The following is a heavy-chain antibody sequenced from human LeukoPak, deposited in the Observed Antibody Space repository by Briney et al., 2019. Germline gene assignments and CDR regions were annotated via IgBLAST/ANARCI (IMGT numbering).Heavy chain of an antibody. D-gene: IGHD6-19*01. V-gene: IGHV4-39*07. CDR2: IYYSGST. J-gene: IGHJ6*02. Sequence: SETLSLTCTVSGGSISSSSYYWGWIRQPPGKGLEWIGSIYYSGSTYYNPSLKSRVTISVDTSKNQFSLKLSSVTAADTAVYYCARDPPPAAGTLYHYYGMDVWGQGTTVTVSS. CDR3: ARDPPPAAGTLYHYYGMDV. CDR1: GGSISSSSYY.